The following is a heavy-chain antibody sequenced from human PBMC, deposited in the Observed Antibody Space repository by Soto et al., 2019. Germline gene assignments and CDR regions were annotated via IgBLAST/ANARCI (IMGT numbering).Heavy chain of an antibody. CDR2: IVVGSGNT. D-gene: IGHD3-10*01. Sequence: WASVKVSCKASGFTFTSSAVQWVRQARGQRLEWIGWIVVGSGNTNYAQKFQERVTITRDMSTSTAYMELSSLRSEDTAVYYCAALKRGRYGMDVWGQGTTVTVS. V-gene: IGHV1-58*01. CDR1: GFTFTSSA. J-gene: IGHJ6*02. CDR3: AALKRGRYGMDV.